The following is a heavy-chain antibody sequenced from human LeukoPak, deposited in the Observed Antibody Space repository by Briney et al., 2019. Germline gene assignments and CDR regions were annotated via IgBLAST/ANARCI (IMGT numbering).Heavy chain of an antibody. D-gene: IGHD5-18*01. J-gene: IGHJ6*03. Sequence: SETLSLTCAVYGGSFSGYYWSWIRQHPGKGLEWIGYIYYSGSTYYNPSLKSRVTISVDTSKNQFSLKLSSVTAADTAVYYCAREEGIRMKDTAKTYYYMDVWGKGTPVTVSS. CDR1: GGSFSGYY. CDR2: IYYSGST. V-gene: IGHV4-31*11. CDR3: AREEGIRMKDTAKTYYYMDV.